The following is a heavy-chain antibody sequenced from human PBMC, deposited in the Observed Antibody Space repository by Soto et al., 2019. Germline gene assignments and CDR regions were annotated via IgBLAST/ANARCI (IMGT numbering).Heavy chain of an antibody. CDR1: GFTFSDST. CDR2: IRNKANSYAT. CDR3: TSSFVVVTAIAAS. J-gene: IGHJ5*02. V-gene: IGHV3-73*02. Sequence: EVQLVESGGGLVQPGGSLKLSCAASGFTFSDSTMHWVRQASGKGLEWVGRIRNKANSYATAYAASVKGRFTVSRDDSKSTAYLQMNGLKTEDTAVYYCTSSFVVVTAIAASWGKGTLVTVSS. D-gene: IGHD2-21*02.